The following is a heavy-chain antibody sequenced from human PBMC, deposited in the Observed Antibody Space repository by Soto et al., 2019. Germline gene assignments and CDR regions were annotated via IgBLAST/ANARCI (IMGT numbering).Heavy chain of an antibody. CDR2: MNPNSGNT. J-gene: IGHJ4*02. D-gene: IGHD6-19*01. Sequence: QVQLVQSGAEVKKPGASVKVSCKASGYTFTSYDINWVRQATGQGLEWMGWMNPNSGNTGYAQKFQGRVTMTRNNSIITAYMELSSLRSEDTAVYYCARERSSGWYVDYWGQGTLVTVPS. CDR3: ARERSSGWYVDY. V-gene: IGHV1-8*01. CDR1: GYTFTSYD.